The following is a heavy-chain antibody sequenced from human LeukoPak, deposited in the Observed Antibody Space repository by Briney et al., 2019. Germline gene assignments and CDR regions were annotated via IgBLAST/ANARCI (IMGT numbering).Heavy chain of an antibody. Sequence: GGSLRLSCAASGFTFSSYAMSWVRQAPGEGLEWVSAISGSGGSTYYADSVKGRFTISRDNSKNTLYLQMNSLRAEDTAVYYCAHISSSWPDYWGQGTLVTVSS. CDR2: ISGSGGST. D-gene: IGHD6-13*01. J-gene: IGHJ4*02. V-gene: IGHV3-23*01. CDR3: AHISSSWPDY. CDR1: GFTFSSYA.